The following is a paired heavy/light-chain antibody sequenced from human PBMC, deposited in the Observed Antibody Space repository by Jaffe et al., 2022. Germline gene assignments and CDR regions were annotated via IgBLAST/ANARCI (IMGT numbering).Heavy chain of an antibody. Sequence: EVQLVESGGGLVQPGGSLRLSCEASGFSFNNDWMDWVRQAPGKGLEWVANINQDGSQKYYVDSVKGRFTISRDNTKNSLYLQMDSLRAEDTAIYYCSRSLNDLGQGTLVTVSS. CDR2: INQDGSQK. V-gene: IGHV3-7*01. J-gene: IGHJ4*02. CDR3: SRSLND. CDR1: GFSFNNDW.
Light chain of an antibody. CDR3: LQYNSYPRT. CDR1: QGIRND. V-gene: IGKV1-17*01. Sequence: DIQLTQSPSSLSASVGDRVTITCRASQGIRNDLGWVHHKPGKAPKRLIYAASILLNGVPSRFSGSGSGTEFTLTISRLQPEDFATYYCLQYNSYPRTFGQGTKVEIK. CDR2: AAS. J-gene: IGKJ1*01.